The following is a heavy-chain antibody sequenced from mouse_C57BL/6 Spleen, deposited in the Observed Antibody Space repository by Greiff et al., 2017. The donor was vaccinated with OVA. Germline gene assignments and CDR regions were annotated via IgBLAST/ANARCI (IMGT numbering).Heavy chain of an antibody. CDR1: GYSFTGYY. CDR3: AREDYYGSSFFAY. J-gene: IGHJ3*01. CDR2: INPSTGGT. Sequence: EVQLQQSGPELVKPGASVKISCKASGYSFTGYYMNWVKQSPEKSLEWIGEINPSTGGTTYNQKFKAKATLTVDKSSSTAYMQLKSLTSEDSAVYYGAREDYYGSSFFAYWGQGTLVTVSA. V-gene: IGHV1-42*01. D-gene: IGHD1-1*01.